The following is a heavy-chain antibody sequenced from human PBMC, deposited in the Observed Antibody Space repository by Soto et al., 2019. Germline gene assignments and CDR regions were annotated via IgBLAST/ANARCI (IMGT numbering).Heavy chain of an antibody. CDR2: ISYDGSNK. V-gene: IGHV3-30-3*01. D-gene: IGHD3-16*02. CDR3: ARDLYRLFMITFGGVIDSAAPMTPRY. J-gene: IGHJ4*02. CDR1: GFTFSSYA. Sequence: GGSLRLSCAASGFTFSSYAMHWVRQAPGKGLEWVAVISYDGSNKYYADSVKGRFTISRDNSKNTLYLQMNSLRAEDTAVYYCARDLYRLFMITFGGVIDSAAPMTPRYWGQGALVTVSS.